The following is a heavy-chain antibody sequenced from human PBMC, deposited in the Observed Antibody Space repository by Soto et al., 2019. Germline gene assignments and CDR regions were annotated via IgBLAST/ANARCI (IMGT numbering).Heavy chain of an antibody. CDR2: IYYSGST. J-gene: IGHJ4*02. CDR3: ARVWIQLWPRPYYFDY. V-gene: IGHV4-31*02. D-gene: IGHD5-18*01. Sequence: SETLSLTCTVSGGSISSGGYYWSWIRQHPGKGLEWIGYIYYSGSTYYNPSLKSRVTISVDTSKNQFSLKLSSVTAADTAVYYCARVWIQLWPRPYYFDYWGQGTLVTVSS. CDR1: GGSISSGGYY.